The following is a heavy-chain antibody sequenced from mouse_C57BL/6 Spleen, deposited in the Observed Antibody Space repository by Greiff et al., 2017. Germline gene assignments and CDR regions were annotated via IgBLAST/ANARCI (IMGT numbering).Heavy chain of an antibody. V-gene: IGHV3-6*01. CDR2: ISYDGSN. J-gene: IGHJ3*01. CDR1: GYSITSGYY. D-gene: IGHD1-1*01. Sequence: EVQLQESGPGLVKPSPSLSLTCSVTGYSITSGYYWNWIRQFPGNKLEWMGYISYDGSNNYNPSLKNRISITRDTSKNQFFLKLNSVTTEDTATYYCAREEINYGSSPFDYWGQGTLVTVSA. CDR3: AREEINYGSSPFDY.